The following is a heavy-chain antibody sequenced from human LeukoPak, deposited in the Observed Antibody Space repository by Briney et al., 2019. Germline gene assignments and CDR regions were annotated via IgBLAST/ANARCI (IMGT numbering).Heavy chain of an antibody. Sequence: SSQTLSLTCTVSGGSISSGGYYWSWIRQPPGKGLEWIGYIYHSGSTYYNPSLKSRVTISVDRSKNQFSLKLSSVTAADTAVYYCARHSTGDDAFDIWGQGTMVTVSS. CDR3: ARHSTGDDAFDI. J-gene: IGHJ3*02. D-gene: IGHD7-27*01. V-gene: IGHV4-30-2*01. CDR1: GGSISSGGYY. CDR2: IYHSGST.